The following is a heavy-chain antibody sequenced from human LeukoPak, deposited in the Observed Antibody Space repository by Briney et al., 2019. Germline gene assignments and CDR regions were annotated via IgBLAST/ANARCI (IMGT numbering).Heavy chain of an antibody. J-gene: IGHJ4*02. Sequence: GGSLRLSCAASGFTVSSNYMSWVRQAPGKGLEWVSVIYSGGSTYYADSVKGRFTISRGNSKNTLYLQMNSLRAEDTAVYYCARFASGWPFDYWGQGTLVTVSS. V-gene: IGHV3-53*01. CDR2: IYSGGST. D-gene: IGHD6-19*01. CDR1: GFTVSSNY. CDR3: ARFASGWPFDY.